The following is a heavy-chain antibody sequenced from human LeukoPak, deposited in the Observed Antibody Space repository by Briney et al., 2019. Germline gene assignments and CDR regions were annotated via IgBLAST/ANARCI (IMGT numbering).Heavy chain of an antibody. CDR2: IYYSGST. CDR3: ARLLIIGNWFDP. V-gene: IGHV4-59*08. Sequence: SETLSLTCTVSGGSISSYYWSWIRQPPGKGLEWIGYIYYSGSTNYNPSLKSRVTISVDTSKSQFSLKLSSVTAADTAVYYCARLLIIGNWFDPWGQGTLVTVSS. D-gene: IGHD3-10*01. CDR1: GGSISSYY. J-gene: IGHJ5*02.